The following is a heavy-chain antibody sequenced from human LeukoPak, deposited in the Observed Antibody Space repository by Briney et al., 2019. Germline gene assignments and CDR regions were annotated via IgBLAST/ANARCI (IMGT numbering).Heavy chain of an antibody. J-gene: IGHJ4*02. V-gene: IGHV1-2*02. CDR1: GYTFTGYY. D-gene: IGHD3-10*01. CDR2: INPNSGGT. CDR3: ARDLGIYYGSGSYYSDY. Sequence: ASVKVSCKASGYTFTGYYMHWVRQAPGQGLEWMGWINPNSGGTNYAQKFQGRVTMTRDTSISTAYMELSRLRSDDTAVYYCARDLGIYYGSGSYYSDYWGQGTLVTVSS.